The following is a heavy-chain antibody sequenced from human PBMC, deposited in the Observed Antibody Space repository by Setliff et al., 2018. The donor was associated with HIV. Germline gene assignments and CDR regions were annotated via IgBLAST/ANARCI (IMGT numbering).Heavy chain of an antibody. CDR1: GFTFSSYA. CDR3: ARADYMWAFDY. Sequence: PGGSLRLSCAASGFTFSSYAMSWVRQAPGKGLEWVSAISSSGGSTYYADSVKGRFTISRDNSKSMLYLQMNNLRVDDTAMYYCARADYMWAFDYWGQGTLVTVSS. J-gene: IGHJ4*02. V-gene: IGHV3-23*01. D-gene: IGHD3-16*01. CDR2: ISSSGGST.